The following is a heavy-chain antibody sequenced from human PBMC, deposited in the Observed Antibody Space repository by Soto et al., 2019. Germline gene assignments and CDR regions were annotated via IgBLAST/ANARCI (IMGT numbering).Heavy chain of an antibody. CDR2: IYWNDDK. V-gene: IGHV2-5*01. CDR1: VFSLTTPGAG. CDR3: AHRGYGDYPRDNWFDP. J-gene: IGHJ5*02. D-gene: IGHD4-17*01. Sequence: QITLKESGPTLVKPTQTLTLTCTFSVFSLTTPGAGVGWIRQPPGKALEWLALIYWNDDKRYSPSLKSRLIITKDTSKNQVVLIITNIDPVDTATYYCAHRGYGDYPRDNWFDPWGQGVPVIVSS.